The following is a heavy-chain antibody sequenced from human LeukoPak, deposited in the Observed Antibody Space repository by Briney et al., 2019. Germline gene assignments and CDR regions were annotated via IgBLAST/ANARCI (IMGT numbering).Heavy chain of an antibody. CDR1: GGTFSSYT. Sequence: ASVKVSCKASGGTFSSYTISWVRQAPGQGLEWMGIINPSGGSTSYAQKFQGRVTMTRDTSTSTVYMELSSLRSEDTAVYYCARDPFYCSSTSCFPYYMDVWGKGTTVTISS. V-gene: IGHV1-46*01. CDR3: ARDPFYCSSTSCFPYYMDV. D-gene: IGHD2-2*01. J-gene: IGHJ6*03. CDR2: INPSGGST.